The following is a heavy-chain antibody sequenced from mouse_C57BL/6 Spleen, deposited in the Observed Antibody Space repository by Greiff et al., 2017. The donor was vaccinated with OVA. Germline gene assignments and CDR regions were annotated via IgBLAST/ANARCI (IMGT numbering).Heavy chain of an antibody. Sequence: EVQVVESGGGLVKPGGSLKLSCAASGFTFSDYGMHWVRQAPEQGLEWVAYISRGSSTIYYADTVKGRFTISRDNAKNTLFLQMTSLRSEDAAMYYCARNGAYYFDYWGQGTTLTVSS. J-gene: IGHJ2*01. CDR2: ISRGSSTI. CDR3: ARNGAYYFDY. CDR1: GFTFSDYG. V-gene: IGHV5-17*01.